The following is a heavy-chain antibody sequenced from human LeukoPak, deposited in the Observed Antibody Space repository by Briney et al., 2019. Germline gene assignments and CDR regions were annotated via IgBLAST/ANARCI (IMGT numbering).Heavy chain of an antibody. CDR3: ARGDSSSSLLWFFDL. V-gene: IGHV3-21*01. CDR1: GFTFSSYS. D-gene: IGHD6-13*01. J-gene: IGHJ2*01. Sequence: GGSLRLSCAASGFTFSSYSMNWVRQAPGKGLEWVSSISSSSSYIYYADSVKGRFTISRDNAENSLYLQMTSLRAEDTAVYYCARGDSSSSLLWFFDLWGRGTLVTVSS. CDR2: ISSSSSYI.